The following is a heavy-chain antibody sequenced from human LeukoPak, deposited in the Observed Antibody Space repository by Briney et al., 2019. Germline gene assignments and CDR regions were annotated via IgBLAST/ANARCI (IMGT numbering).Heavy chain of an antibody. CDR1: GFTFSYYS. CDR3: ARVHRYAFDN. CDR2: VGISGGNT. J-gene: IGHJ4*02. D-gene: IGHD5-12*01. Sequence: GGSLRLSCAASGFTFSYYSMNWVRQAPGKGLEWISYVGISGGNTKYADSVKGRFTISGDSAKNSVFLQMNSLRVEDTAVYYCARVHRYAFDNWGQGTLVTVSS. V-gene: IGHV3-48*04.